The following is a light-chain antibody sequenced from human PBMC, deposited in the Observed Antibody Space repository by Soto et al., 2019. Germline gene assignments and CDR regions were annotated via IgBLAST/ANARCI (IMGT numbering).Light chain of an antibody. Sequence: EIVLTQSPATLSLSPGERATLSCRASQSVSSYLGWYQQKPGQAPRLLIYDVSDRATGIPARFSGSGSGTDFTLTISSLEPEDFAVYYCQHRYNWLIAFGQGTQLEI. V-gene: IGKV3-11*01. CDR1: QSVSSY. J-gene: IGKJ5*01. CDR2: DVS. CDR3: QHRYNWLIA.